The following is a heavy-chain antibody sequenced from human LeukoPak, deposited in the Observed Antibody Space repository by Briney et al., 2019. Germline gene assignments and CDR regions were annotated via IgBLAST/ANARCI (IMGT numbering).Heavy chain of an antibody. CDR2: IYHSGST. V-gene: IGHV4-4*02. CDR3: ARIGQLAQSYYYYYYMDV. D-gene: IGHD6-6*01. CDR1: GGSISSSNW. Sequence: SETLSLTCAVSGGSISSSNWWSWVRQPPGKGLEWIGEIYHSGSTNYNPSLKSRVTISVDKSKNQFSLKLSSVTAADTAVYYCARIGQLAQSYYYYYYMDVWGKGTTVTVSS. J-gene: IGHJ6*03.